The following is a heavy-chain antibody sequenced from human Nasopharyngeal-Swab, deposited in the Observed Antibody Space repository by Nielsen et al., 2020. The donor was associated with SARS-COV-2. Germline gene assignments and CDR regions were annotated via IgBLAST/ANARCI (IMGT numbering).Heavy chain of an antibody. D-gene: IGHD3/OR15-3a*01. CDR3: ASGGSDFWEGYFDN. CDR2: INPTGDTT. J-gene: IGHJ4*02. Sequence: ASVKVSCKASGYTFTGYYMHWVRQAPGQGLEWMGMINPTGDTTSDAQNFEGRLSVTRDTSTGTVYMELSSLRSEDTAVYYCASGGSDFWEGYFDNWGQGTLVTVSS. V-gene: IGHV1-46*01. CDR1: GYTFTGYY.